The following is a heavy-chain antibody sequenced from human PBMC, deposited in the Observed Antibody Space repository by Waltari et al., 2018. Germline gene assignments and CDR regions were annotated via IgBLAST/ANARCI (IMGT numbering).Heavy chain of an antibody. V-gene: IGHV3-30*04. CDR2: ISFDGNNK. J-gene: IGHJ6*03. CDR3: ARDPNGRYEEYLDI. CDR1: GFTFTKYY. D-gene: IGHD1-26*01. Sequence: QVQLVESGGGVVQPGRSLRLSCVASGFTFTKYYMHWVRQAPGKGLEWVAVISFDGNNKYYADSVKGRFTISRDNSKNTLYLLMDSLGGEDTALYYCARDPNGRYEEYLDIWGKGTTVTVSS.